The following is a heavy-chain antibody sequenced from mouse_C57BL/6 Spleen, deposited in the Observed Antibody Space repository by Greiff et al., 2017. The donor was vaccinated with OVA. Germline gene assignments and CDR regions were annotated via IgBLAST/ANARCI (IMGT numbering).Heavy chain of an antibody. CDR1: GYTFTSYW. V-gene: IGHV1-55*01. D-gene: IGHD1-1*01. CDR3: ARIYGSSYYFDY. J-gene: IGHJ2*01. CDR2: IYPGSGST. Sequence: QVQLKQPGAELVKPGASVKMSCKASGYTFTSYWITWVKQRPGQGLEWIGDIYPGSGSTNYNEKFKSKATLTVDTSSSTAYMQLSSLTSEDSAVYYCARIYGSSYYFDYWGQGTTLTVSS.